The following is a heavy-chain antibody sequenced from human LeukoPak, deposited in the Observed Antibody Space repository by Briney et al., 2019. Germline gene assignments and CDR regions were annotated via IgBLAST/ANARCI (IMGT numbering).Heavy chain of an antibody. D-gene: IGHD6-19*01. J-gene: IGHJ6*02. CDR3: AKGLIAVAGRLYYYGMDV. V-gene: IGHV3-23*01. CDR1: GFTFSSYA. CDR2: ISGSGGST. Sequence: GASLRLSCAASGFTFSSYAMSWVRQAPGKGLEWASAISGSGGSTYYADSVKGRFTISRDNSKNTLYLQMNSLRAEDTAVYYCAKGLIAVAGRLYYYGMDVWGQGTTVTVSS.